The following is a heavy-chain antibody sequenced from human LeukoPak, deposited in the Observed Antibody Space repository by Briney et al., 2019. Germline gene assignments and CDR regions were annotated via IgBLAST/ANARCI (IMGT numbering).Heavy chain of an antibody. CDR2: IYYSGST. D-gene: IGHD6-6*01. V-gene: IGHV4-59*01. CDR1: GGPISGYY. J-gene: IGHJ6*03. CDR3: ARDWGVSARPGYMDV. Sequence: SETLSLTCTVSGGPISGYYWNWIRQPPGKGLEWIGYIYYSGSTNYNPSLKSRVTISVDTSKNQFSLKLSSVTAADTAVYYCARDWGVSARPGYMDVWGKGTTVTVSS.